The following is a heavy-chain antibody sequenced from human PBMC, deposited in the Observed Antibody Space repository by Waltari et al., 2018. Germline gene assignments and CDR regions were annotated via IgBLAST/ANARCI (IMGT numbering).Heavy chain of an antibody. CDR3: ARVGGDTAMGFDY. D-gene: IGHD5-18*01. CDR2: IYYSGST. V-gene: IGHV4-59*01. J-gene: IGHJ4*02. Sequence: QVQLQESGPGLVKPSETLSLTCTVSGGSISSYYWSWIRQPPGKGLEWIGYIYYSGSTNYNPALKSRVTIAVDTAKNQFSLKLSSVTAADTAVYYCARVGGDTAMGFDYWGQGTLVTVSS. CDR1: GGSISSYY.